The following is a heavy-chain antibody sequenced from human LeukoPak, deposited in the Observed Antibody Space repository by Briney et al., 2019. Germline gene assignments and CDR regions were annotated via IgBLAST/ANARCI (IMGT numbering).Heavy chain of an antibody. CDR3: ARGPLAVDDY. CDR2: MNPNSGNT. Sequence: GASVKVSFKASGYTFTSYDIHWVRQPTAQGLAWMGWMNPNSGNTGYAQKFQGRVTMTRNTSISTAYMELSSLKSEDTAVYYCARGPLAVDDYWGQGALVTVSS. D-gene: IGHD6-19*01. J-gene: IGHJ4*02. CDR1: GYTFTSYD. V-gene: IGHV1-8*01.